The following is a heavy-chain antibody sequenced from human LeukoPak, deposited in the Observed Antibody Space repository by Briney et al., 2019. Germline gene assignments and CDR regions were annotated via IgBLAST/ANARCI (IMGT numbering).Heavy chain of an antibody. J-gene: IGHJ4*02. Sequence: GGSLRLSCAASGFTFSRNGMTWVRQTPGKGLEWVAATVGGRPDTYHADSVKGRFTVSRDDSRSTLFLQMNSLRVEDTAVYYCTKAPLRSCSGAFCYPFDYWGQGTLVTVSS. V-gene: IGHV3-23*01. CDR3: TKAPLRSCSGAFCYPFDY. CDR2: TVGGRPDT. CDR1: GFTFSRNG. D-gene: IGHD2-8*02.